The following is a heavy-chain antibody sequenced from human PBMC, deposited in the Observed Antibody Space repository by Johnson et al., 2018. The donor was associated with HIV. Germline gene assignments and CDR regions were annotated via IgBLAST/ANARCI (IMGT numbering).Heavy chain of an antibody. Sequence: VQLVESGGGVVQPGRSLRLSCAASGFTFSSYGMHWVRQAPGKGLEWVANIKQDGSEKYYVDSVKGRFTISRDNSKNTLYLQMNSLRAEDTAVYYCARDRPIAPFDIWGQGTLVTVSS. J-gene: IGHJ3*02. V-gene: IGHV3-7*01. D-gene: IGHD3-22*01. CDR3: ARDRPIAPFDI. CDR1: GFTFSSYG. CDR2: IKQDGSEK.